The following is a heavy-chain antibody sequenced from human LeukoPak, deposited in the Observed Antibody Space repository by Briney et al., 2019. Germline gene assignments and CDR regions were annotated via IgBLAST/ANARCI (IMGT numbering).Heavy chain of an antibody. V-gene: IGHV3-53*04. CDR2: IYSGGST. J-gene: IGHJ4*02. CDR3: VSVQSTYYFDY. CDR1: GFTVSSNY. Sequence: PGGSLRLSCAASGFTVSSNYMSWVRQAPGKGLEWASVIYSGGSTYYADSVKGRFTISRHNSKNTLYLQMNSLRAEDTAVYYCVSVQSTYYFDYWGQGTLVTVSS. D-gene: IGHD3-10*02.